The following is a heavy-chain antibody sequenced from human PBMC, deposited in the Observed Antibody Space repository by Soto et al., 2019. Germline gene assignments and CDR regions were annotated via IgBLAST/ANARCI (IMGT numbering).Heavy chain of an antibody. CDR3: GIARAGYCSGGACFETIDS. D-gene: IGHD2-15*01. CDR2: IYYRGNT. Sequence: QVQLQESGPGLVKPSQTLSLTCTVSGGSIFSGDYHWSWIRQPPGKGLEWIDYIYYRGNTYNNPSLKSRVTISLDTSGSQFSLKLTSVTAADSAVYYCGIARAGYCSGGACFETIDSWGQGTLVTVSS. V-gene: IGHV4-30-4*01. CDR1: GGSIFSGDYH. J-gene: IGHJ4*02.